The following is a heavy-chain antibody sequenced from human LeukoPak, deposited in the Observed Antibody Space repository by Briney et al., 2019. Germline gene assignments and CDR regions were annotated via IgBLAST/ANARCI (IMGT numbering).Heavy chain of an antibody. CDR3: AGYCSSTSCYRPYYYYGMDV. Sequence: SETLSLTCTVSGGSISSYYWSWIRQPPGKGLEWIGYIYYSGSTNYNPSLKSRVTISVDPSKNQFSLKLSSVTAADTAVYYCAGYCSSTSCYRPYYYYGMDVWGQGTTVTVSS. V-gene: IGHV4-59*01. D-gene: IGHD2-2*02. CDR2: IYYSGST. J-gene: IGHJ6*02. CDR1: GGSISSYY.